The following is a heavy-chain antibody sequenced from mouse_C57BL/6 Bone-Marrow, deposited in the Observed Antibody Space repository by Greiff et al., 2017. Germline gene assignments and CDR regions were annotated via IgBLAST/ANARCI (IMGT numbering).Heavy chain of an antibody. CDR1: GYTFTDYY. CDR2: INPYNGGT. J-gene: IGHJ4*01. Sequence: EVQLQQSGPVLVKPGASVKMSCKASGYTFTDYYMNWVKQSHGKSLEWIGVINPYNGGTSYNQKFKGKATLTVDKSSSTAYMELNSLTSDDSAVYYCARGYYGSPFYAMDYWGQGTSVTVSS. V-gene: IGHV1-19*01. D-gene: IGHD1-1*01. CDR3: ARGYYGSPFYAMDY.